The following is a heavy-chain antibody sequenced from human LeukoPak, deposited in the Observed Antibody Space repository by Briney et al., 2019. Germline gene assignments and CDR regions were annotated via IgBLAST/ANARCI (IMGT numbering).Heavy chain of an antibody. J-gene: IGHJ3*02. Sequence: PGGSLRLSCAASGFTFDDYGMSWVRQVPGKGLEWVSGINWNGGSTGYADSVKGRFTISRDNAKNSLYLQMNSLRAEDTALYHCARENYGDSEPRAFDIWGQGTMVTVSS. V-gene: IGHV3-20*01. D-gene: IGHD4-17*01. CDR1: GFTFDDYG. CDR2: INWNGGST. CDR3: ARENYGDSEPRAFDI.